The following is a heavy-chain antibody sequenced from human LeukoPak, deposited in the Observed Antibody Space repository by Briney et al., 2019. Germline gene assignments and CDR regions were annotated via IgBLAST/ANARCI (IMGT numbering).Heavy chain of an antibody. D-gene: IGHD6-6*01. V-gene: IGHV4-59*01. CDR1: GASLSTFF. J-gene: IGHJ4*01. CDR2: IFYWGST. Sequence: SETLSHICTVSGASLSTFFWSWIRQPPGKGLELIGYIFYWGSTLYNPSLKSRVTISVDTSKNQCSLKLTSVTAADTAMYYCACGEEYIGGIFDYWGQGTLVTVSS. CDR3: ACGEEYIGGIFDY.